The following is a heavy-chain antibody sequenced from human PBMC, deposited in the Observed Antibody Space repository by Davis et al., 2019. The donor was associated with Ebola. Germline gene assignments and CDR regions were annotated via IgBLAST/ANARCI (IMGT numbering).Heavy chain of an antibody. CDR3: ARSRNRYILGTTTVDP. J-gene: IGHJ5*02. CDR1: GYTLIGYG. V-gene: IGHV1-18*01. D-gene: IGHD1-26*01. Sequence: ASVKVSCKTSGYTLIGYGIIWVRHAPGHGLEWMGWISGYNGDTNYAQKFQGRVTMTTDTSTSKVYMELRSLRSDDTAVYYCARSRNRYILGTTTVDPWGQGTLVTVSS. CDR2: ISGYNGDT.